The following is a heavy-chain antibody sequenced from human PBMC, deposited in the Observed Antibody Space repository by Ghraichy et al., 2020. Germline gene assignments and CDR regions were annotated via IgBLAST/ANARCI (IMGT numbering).Heavy chain of an antibody. CDR3: ARFTGTQGCFDY. D-gene: IGHD1-1*01. V-gene: IGHV4-39*01. CDR2: IYYSGST. J-gene: IGHJ4*02. Sequence: ESLNISCTVSGGSISSSSYYWGWIRQPPGKGLEWIGSIYYSGSTYYNPSLKSRVTISVDTSKNQFSLKLSSVTAADTAVYYCARFTGTQGCFDYWGQGTLVTVSS. CDR1: GGSISSSSYY.